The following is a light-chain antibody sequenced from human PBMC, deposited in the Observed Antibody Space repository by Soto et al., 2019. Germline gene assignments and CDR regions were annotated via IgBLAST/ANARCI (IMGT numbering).Light chain of an antibody. Sequence: DIQMTQSPSSLSASVGDRVTITCQASQDISNYLNWYQQKPGKAPKLLIYDVSNLEKGVPSRFSGSGSGTDFTLTISSLQPEDFATYYCQHYDNLLRCTFGQGTKLEIK. CDR2: DVS. V-gene: IGKV1-33*01. CDR3: QHYDNLLRCT. CDR1: QDISNY. J-gene: IGKJ2*02.